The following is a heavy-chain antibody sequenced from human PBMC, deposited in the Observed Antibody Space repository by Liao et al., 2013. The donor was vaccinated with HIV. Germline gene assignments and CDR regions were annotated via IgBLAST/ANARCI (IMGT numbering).Heavy chain of an antibody. CDR3: ARLLRDYYSYMDV. V-gene: IGHV4-61*02. CDR2: IYTSGST. Sequence: QVQLQESGPGLVKPSQTLSLTCTVSGDSISSGNYYWSWIRQPAGKGLEWIGRIYTSGSTNYNPSLKSRVTMSVDTSKKQFSLRLSSVTAADTAVYYCARLLRDYYSYMDVWGKGTTVTVSS. CDR1: GDSISSGNYY. J-gene: IGHJ6*03. D-gene: IGHD3-22*01.